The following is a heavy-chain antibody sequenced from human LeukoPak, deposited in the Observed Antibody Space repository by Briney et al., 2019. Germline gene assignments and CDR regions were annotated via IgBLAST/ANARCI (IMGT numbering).Heavy chain of an antibody. D-gene: IGHD2-8*01. Sequence: SETLSLTCTVSGGSISSSSYYWGWIRQPPGKGLEWIGSIYYSGSTYYNPSLKSRVTISVDTSKNQFSLKLSSVTAADTAVYYCARVCTNGVCYPSVDYWGQGTLVTVSS. CDR3: ARVCTNGVCYPSVDY. J-gene: IGHJ4*02. CDR1: GGSISSSSYY. V-gene: IGHV4-39*07. CDR2: IYYSGST.